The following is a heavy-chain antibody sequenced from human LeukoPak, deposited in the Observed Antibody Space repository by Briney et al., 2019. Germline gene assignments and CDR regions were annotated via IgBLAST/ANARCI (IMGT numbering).Heavy chain of an antibody. J-gene: IGHJ4*02. CDR3: ARDRTILGVGEFDY. D-gene: IGHD3-3*01. CDR2: INAGNGNT. V-gene: IGHV1-3*01. CDR1: GYTFTSYA. Sequence: ASVKVSCKASGYTFTSYAMHWVRQAPGQRLEWMGWINAGNGNTKYSQKFQGRVTITRDTSASTAYMELSSLRSEDTAVYYCARDRTILGVGEFDYWGQGTLVTVSS.